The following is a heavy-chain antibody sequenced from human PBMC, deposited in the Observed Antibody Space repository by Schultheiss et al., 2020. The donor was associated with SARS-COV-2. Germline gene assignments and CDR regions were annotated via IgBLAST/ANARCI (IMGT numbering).Heavy chain of an antibody. CDR1: GFTFSSYG. CDR3: ARDVSSGWYYYYGMDV. Sequence: GGSLRLSCAASGFTFSSYGMHWVRQAPGKGLEWVAVIWYDGSNKYYADSVKGRFTISRDNSKNTLYLQMNSLRAEDTAVYYCARDVSSGWYYYYGMDVWGQGTTVTVSS. D-gene: IGHD6-19*01. CDR2: IWYDGSNK. V-gene: IGHV3-33*01. J-gene: IGHJ6*02.